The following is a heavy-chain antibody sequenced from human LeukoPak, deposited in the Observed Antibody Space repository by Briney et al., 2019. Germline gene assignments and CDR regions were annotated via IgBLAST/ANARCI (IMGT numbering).Heavy chain of an antibody. CDR2: IYYSGST. D-gene: IGHD1-26*01. CDR3: ARRNRWELLDF. J-gene: IGHJ4*02. Sequence: PETLSLTCNVSGGSISNTNYYWGWIRQPPGKGLEWIGSIYYSGSTYYNPSLKSRVTISVDTSKSQFSLKLSSVTAADTALYYCARRNRWELLDFWGQGTLVTVSS. CDR1: GGSISNTNYY. V-gene: IGHV4-39*01.